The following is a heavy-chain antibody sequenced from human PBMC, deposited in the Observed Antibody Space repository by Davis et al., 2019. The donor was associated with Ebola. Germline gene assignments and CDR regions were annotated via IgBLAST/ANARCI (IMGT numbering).Heavy chain of an antibody. D-gene: IGHD4-23*01. CDR1: GFPFRYYA. Sequence: GESLKISCEASGFPFRYYAMTWVRQAPGKGLEWVSAITGSGSKTDYSDSVKGRYTISRDNSRDTLYLQIYTLRADDTAVYYCAKESRWYGGYYFDTWGRGTLVTVSS. J-gene: IGHJ5*02. V-gene: IGHV3-23*01. CDR2: ITGSGSKT. CDR3: AKESRWYGGYYFDT.